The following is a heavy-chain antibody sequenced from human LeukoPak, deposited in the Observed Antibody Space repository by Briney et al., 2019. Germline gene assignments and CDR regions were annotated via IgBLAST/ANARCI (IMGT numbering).Heavy chain of an antibody. D-gene: IGHD2-15*01. CDR1: GGSINSYY. Sequence: ASETLSLTCTVSGGSINSYYWSWIRQPPGKGLEWIGYIYYSGSTNYNPSLKSRVTISVDTSNNKFSLKLTSLTAADTAVYYCVRHLSAGRPAFDIWGQGTMVTVSS. CDR2: IYYSGST. J-gene: IGHJ3*02. V-gene: IGHV4-59*08. CDR3: VRHLSAGRPAFDI.